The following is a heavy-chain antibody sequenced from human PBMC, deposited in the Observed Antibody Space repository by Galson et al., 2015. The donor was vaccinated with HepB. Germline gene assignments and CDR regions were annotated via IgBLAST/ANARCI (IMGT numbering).Heavy chain of an antibody. D-gene: IGHD6-19*01. CDR2: MNPNSGNT. V-gene: IGHV1-8*02. CDR3: ARVEQWLDHDAFDI. Sequence: SVKVSCKASGYTFTSYGVSWVRQAPGQGLEWMGWMNPNSGNTGYAQKFQGRVTMTRNTSISTAYMELSSLRSEDTAVYYCARVEQWLDHDAFDIWGQGTMVTVSS. CDR1: GYTFTSYG. J-gene: IGHJ3*02.